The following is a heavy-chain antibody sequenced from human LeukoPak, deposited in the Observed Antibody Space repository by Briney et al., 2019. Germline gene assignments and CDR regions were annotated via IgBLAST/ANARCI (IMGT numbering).Heavy chain of an antibody. CDR2: IWYDGSNK. CDR1: GFTFSSYG. D-gene: IGHD3-22*01. Sequence: GGSLRLSCAASGFTFSSYGMHWVRQAPGKGLEWVAVIWYDGSNKYYADSVKGRFTISRDNSKNTLYLQMNSLRAEDTAVYYCARKWYYYDSSGPEYGMDVWGQGTTVTVSS. V-gene: IGHV3-33*01. J-gene: IGHJ6*02. CDR3: ARKWYYYDSSGPEYGMDV.